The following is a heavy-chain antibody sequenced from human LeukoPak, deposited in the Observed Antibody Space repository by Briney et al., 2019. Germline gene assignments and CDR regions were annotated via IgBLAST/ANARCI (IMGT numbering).Heavy chain of an antibody. CDR1: GFAFDDFA. J-gene: IGHJ4*02. CDR2: IRRRAYGGAA. V-gene: IGHV3-49*04. Sequence: PGQSLRLSCTTSGFAFDDFAMRWVRQPAGKGLEWVGFIRRRAYGGAAEYAASVKGRFIISRDDSKGIAYLQMNSLKTEDTDVYYCSRNVLVDFDYWGQGSRVIVSP. CDR3: SRNVLVDFDY. D-gene: IGHD6-6*01.